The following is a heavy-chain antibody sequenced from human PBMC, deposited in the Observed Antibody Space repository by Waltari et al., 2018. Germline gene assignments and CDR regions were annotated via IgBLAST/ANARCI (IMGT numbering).Heavy chain of an antibody. J-gene: IGHJ6*02. CDR3: ARDFEYSSSSEYYYYGMDV. Sequence: EVQLVESGGGLVQPGGSLRLSCAASGFTFSSYEMNWVRQAPGKGLEWVSYISSSGSTIYYADSVKGRFTISRDNAKNSLYLQMNSLRAEDTAVYYCARDFEYSSSSEYYYYGMDVWGQGTTVTVSS. D-gene: IGHD6-6*01. CDR1: GFTFSSYE. CDR2: ISSSGSTI. V-gene: IGHV3-48*03.